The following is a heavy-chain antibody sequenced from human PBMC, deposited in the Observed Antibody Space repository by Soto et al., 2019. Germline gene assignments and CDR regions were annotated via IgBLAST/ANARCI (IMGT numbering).Heavy chain of an antibody. Sequence: SETLSLTGIVSRADITTYSWTLIRRHAWKGLEWIRRIYTSASINYNPSLKGRVSLSVDTSTNQVSLRLASVTAADTVIYYCARDREAGYNFYYCMDGWGQGTTVTVSS. V-gene: IGHV4-4*07. D-gene: IGHD6-19*01. CDR2: IYTSASI. J-gene: IGHJ6*02. CDR1: RADITTYS. CDR3: ARDREAGYNFYYCMDG.